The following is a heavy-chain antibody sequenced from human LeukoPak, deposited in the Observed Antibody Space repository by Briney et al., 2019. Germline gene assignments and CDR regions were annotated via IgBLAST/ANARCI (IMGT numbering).Heavy chain of an antibody. Sequence: SQTLSLTCTVSGGSISSGDCYWSWIRQPPGKGLEWIGYIYYSGSTYYNPSLKSRVTISVDTSKNQFSLKLSSVTAADTAVYYCAREITGFGFDPWGQGTLVTVSS. V-gene: IGHV4-30-4*08. J-gene: IGHJ5*02. CDR3: AREITGFGFDP. D-gene: IGHD3-3*01. CDR1: GGSISSGDCY. CDR2: IYYSGST.